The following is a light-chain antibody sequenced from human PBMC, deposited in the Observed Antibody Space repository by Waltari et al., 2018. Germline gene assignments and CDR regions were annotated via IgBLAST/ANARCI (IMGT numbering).Light chain of an antibody. CDR3: QQYGSWWT. J-gene: IGKJ1*01. V-gene: IGKV3-20*01. CDR2: GAS. Sequence: EIVLTQSPGTPSLSPGERATLSCRASQSVSSSYLAWYQQKPGQAPRLLIYGASSRATGIPDRFSGSGSGTDFTLTISRLEPEDFAVYYCQQYGSWWTFGQGTKVEIK. CDR1: QSVSSSY.